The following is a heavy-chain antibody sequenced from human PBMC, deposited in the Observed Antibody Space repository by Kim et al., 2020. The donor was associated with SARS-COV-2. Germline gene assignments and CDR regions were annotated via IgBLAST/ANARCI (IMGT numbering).Heavy chain of an antibody. CDR3: ARSDNSVWHNEGY. CDR2: IKKDGSEK. CDR1: GFTFSDYW. V-gene: IGHV3-7*01. J-gene: IGHJ4*02. Sequence: GGSLRLSCAASGFTFSDYWMSWVRQAPGKGLEWVANIKKDGSEKYYVASVKGRFTISRDNAKNSLYLQMNSLRVDDTAVYYCARSDNSVWHNEGYWGQGT. D-gene: IGHD3-22*01.